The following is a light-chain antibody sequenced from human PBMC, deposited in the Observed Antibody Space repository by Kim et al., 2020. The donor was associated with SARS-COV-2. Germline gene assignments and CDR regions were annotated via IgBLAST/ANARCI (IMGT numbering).Light chain of an antibody. CDR1: QTINNQ. V-gene: IGKV3-15*01. J-gene: IGKJ1*01. Sequence: YPGETATRSRTASQTINNQLVWYQQKPGQAPRLLSYDATTRATGVPARFIGSGSETDFTLTISSLQSEDFAVYYCQQSNDWPPLTFGQGTKVDIK. CDR3: QQSNDWPPLT. CDR2: DAT.